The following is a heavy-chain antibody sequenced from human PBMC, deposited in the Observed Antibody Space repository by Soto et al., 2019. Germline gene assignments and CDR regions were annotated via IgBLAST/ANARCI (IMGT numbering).Heavy chain of an antibody. CDR2: ISDDGSRT. J-gene: IGHJ4*02. V-gene: IGHV3-23*01. CDR3: VKGGWLYF. Sequence: EVQLLESGGGLVQPGGSLRLSCAASGFSFSTFEMSWFRQAPGRGLEWVSFISDDGSRTYYADAVKGRFTISRDNSKHTLYLLMNSLTAEDPAVYACVKGGWLYFWSQGTLVTGSS. D-gene: IGHD2-15*01. CDR1: GFSFSTFE.